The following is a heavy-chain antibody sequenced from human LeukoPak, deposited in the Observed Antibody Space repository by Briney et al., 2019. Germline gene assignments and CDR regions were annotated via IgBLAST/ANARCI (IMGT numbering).Heavy chain of an antibody. CDR2: ISAYNGNT. CDR3: ARDDPMIVDNTPFDY. D-gene: IGHD3-22*01. CDR1: GYTFNSYG. Sequence: ASVKVSCKASGYTFNSYGISWVRQAPGQGLEWMGWISAYNGNTNYAQKLQGRVTMTTDTSTSTAYMELRSLRSDDTAVYYCARDDPMIVDNTPFDYWGQGTLVTVSS. V-gene: IGHV1-18*01. J-gene: IGHJ4*02.